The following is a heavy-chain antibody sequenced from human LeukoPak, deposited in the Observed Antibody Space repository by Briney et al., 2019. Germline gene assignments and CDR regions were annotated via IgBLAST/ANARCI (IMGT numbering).Heavy chain of an antibody. D-gene: IGHD3-10*01. CDR3: ARESGNYYGSGSYYV. Sequence: GGSLRLSCAASGCTVSSNYMSWVRQAPGKGLEWVSVIYSGGSTYYADSVKGRFTISRDNSKNTLYLQMNSLRAEDTAVYYCARESGNYYGSGSYYVWGQGTLVTVSS. J-gene: IGHJ4*02. V-gene: IGHV3-53*01. CDR1: GCTVSSNY. CDR2: IYSGGST.